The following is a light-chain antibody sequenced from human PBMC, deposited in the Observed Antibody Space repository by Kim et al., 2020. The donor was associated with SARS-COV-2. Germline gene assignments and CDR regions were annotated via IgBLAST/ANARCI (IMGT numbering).Light chain of an antibody. CDR1: QSVTHH. Sequence: SPGERATLSCRASQSVTHHLAWYQQKRGQAPRLLIYDASNRATGIPARFSGSGSGTDFNLTINSLEPEDFAVYYCQQRYSWPPLTFGGGTKVDI. J-gene: IGKJ4*01. CDR2: DAS. V-gene: IGKV3-11*01. CDR3: QQRYSWPPLT.